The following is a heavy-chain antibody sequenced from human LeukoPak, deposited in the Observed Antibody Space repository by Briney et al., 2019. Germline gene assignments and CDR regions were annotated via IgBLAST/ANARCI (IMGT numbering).Heavy chain of an antibody. CDR3: ARHYGSGSYPLDY. CDR1: GGSISSYY. J-gene: IGHJ4*02. D-gene: IGHD3-10*01. Sequence: PSETLSLTCSVSGGSISSYYWSWIRQSPGMGLEWIGYIYYSGNTNYNPSFKSRVSISVDTSKNQFSLKLSSVTAADTAVYYCARHYGSGSYPLDYWGQGILVTVSS. CDR2: IYYSGNT. V-gene: IGHV4-59*01.